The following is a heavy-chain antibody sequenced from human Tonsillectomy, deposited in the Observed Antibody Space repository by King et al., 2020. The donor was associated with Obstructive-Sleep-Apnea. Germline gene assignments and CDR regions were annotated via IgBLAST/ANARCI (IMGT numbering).Heavy chain of an antibody. D-gene: IGHD3-22*01. CDR2: IYYSGST. V-gene: IGHV4-39*07. CDR3: ARTSYYYYRSGYYDERALYYFDY. J-gene: IGHJ4*02. Sequence: QLQESGPGLVKPSETLSLTCTVSGGSIISSSYSWGWIRQPPGKGLEWIGSIYYSGSTYYNPSLKRRVTISVDTSKYQVSLKLSSVTSAHTAVYYCARTSYYYYRSGYYDERALYYFDYWGQGTLVTVSS. CDR1: GGSIISSSYS.